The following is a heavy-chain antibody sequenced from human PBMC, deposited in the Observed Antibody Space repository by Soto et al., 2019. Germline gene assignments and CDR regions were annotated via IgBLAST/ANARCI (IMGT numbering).Heavy chain of an antibody. CDR3: VFHFNNYQSYS. CDR1: GFTFSFYP. CDR2: ISSSAGTT. V-gene: IGHV3-23*01. J-gene: IGHJ4*02. Sequence: EVLLLESGGGLVQPGGSLRLSCAASGFTFSFYPMSWVRQAPGKGLEWVSGISSSAGTTYYADPVKGRFTISRDNSKNTVYLQMNTLRAEDTATYYCVFHFNNYQSYSWGQGTQVIVSS. D-gene: IGHD2-2*01.